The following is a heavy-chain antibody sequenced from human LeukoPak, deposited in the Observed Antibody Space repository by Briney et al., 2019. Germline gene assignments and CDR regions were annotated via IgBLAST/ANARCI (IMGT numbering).Heavy chain of an antibody. CDR3: AREPRFGSYSIDY. V-gene: IGHV3-33*01. CDR1: GFTFSSYG. Sequence: GGSLRLSCAASGFTFSSYGMHWVRQAPGKGLEWVAVIWYDGSNKYYADSVKGRFTISRDNSKNTLYLQMNSLRAEDTAVYYCAREPRFGSYSIDYWGQGTVVTVSS. D-gene: IGHD1-26*01. CDR2: IWYDGSNK. J-gene: IGHJ4*02.